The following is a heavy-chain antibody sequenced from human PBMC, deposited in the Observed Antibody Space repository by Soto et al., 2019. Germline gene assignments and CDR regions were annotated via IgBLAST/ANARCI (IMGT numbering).Heavy chain of an antibody. CDR3: ARIPRYSFPTSDDLDS. V-gene: IGHV1-69*15. Sequence: QVQLVQSGAEMKKPGSSVQVSCKASGGTFYTYTFSWVRQAPGQGLEWMGSITPIYPTTNYAEKFQGRLTVTADGSTSTAYMELSSLTSDDTAVYYCARIPRYSFPTSDDLDSWGQWTLVTVSS. J-gene: IGHJ4*02. D-gene: IGHD5-18*01. CDR1: GGTFYTYT. CDR2: ITPIYPTT.